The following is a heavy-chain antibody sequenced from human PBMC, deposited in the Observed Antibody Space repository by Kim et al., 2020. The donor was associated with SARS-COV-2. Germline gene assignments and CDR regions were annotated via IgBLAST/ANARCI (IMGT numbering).Heavy chain of an antibody. CDR1: GGSISFYY. Sequence: SETLSLTCTVSGGSISFYYWSWIRQPPGKGLEWIGYIYYTGSTNYNPSLKSRVTISVDTSKNQFSLKLSSVTAADTALYYCAKEELRGAFDIWGQGTMVT. J-gene: IGHJ3*02. V-gene: IGHV4-59*01. CDR3: AKEELRGAFDI. D-gene: IGHD1-7*01. CDR2: IYYTGST.